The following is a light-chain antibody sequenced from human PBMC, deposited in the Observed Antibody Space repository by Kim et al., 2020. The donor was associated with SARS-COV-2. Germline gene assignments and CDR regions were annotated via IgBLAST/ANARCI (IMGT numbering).Light chain of an antibody. Sequence: GQSVTISCTGTSSDVVGYHYVSWYQQHPGKAPKLMIYEVSKRPSGVPDRFSGSKSGNTASLTVSGLQAEDEADYYCSSYAGSNNLVFGGGTQLTVL. CDR3: SSYAGSNNLV. V-gene: IGLV2-8*01. J-gene: IGLJ2*01. CDR1: SSDVVGYHY. CDR2: EVS.